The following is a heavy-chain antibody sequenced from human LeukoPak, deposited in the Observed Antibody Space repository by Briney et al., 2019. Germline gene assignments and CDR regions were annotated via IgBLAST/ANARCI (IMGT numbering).Heavy chain of an antibody. CDR3: ARDGLTGLYYYYGMDV. D-gene: IGHD3-9*01. J-gene: IGHJ6*02. Sequence: GGSLRLSCAASGFTVSSNYMSWVRQAPGKGLEWVSVICSGGSTYYADSVKGRFTISRDNSKNTLYLQMNSLRAEDTAVYYCARDGLTGLYYYYGMDVWGQGTTVTVSS. CDR2: ICSGGST. CDR1: GFTVSSNY. V-gene: IGHV3-53*01.